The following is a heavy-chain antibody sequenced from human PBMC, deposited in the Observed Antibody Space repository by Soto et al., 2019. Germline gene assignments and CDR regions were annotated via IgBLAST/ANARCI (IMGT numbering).Heavy chain of an antibody. J-gene: IGHJ4*02. CDR3: ASSAYASGSYPDY. CDR1: GFTFSSYA. Sequence: QVQLVESGGGVVQPGRSLRLSCAASGFTFSSYAMLWVRQAPGKGLEWVAVISYDGSNKYYADSVKGRFTISRDNSKNTRYLQMSNLRAEDTAVYYGASSAYASGSYPDYWGQGTLVTVSS. D-gene: IGHD3-16*02. CDR2: ISYDGSNK. V-gene: IGHV3-30-3*01.